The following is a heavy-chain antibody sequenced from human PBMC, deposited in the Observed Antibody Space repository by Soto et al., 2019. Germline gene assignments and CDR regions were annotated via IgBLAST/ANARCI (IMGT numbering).Heavy chain of an antibody. J-gene: IGHJ4*02. D-gene: IGHD6-6*01. CDR2: IWYDGSNK. Sequence: GESLKISCAASGFTFSSYGMHWVRQAPGKGLEWVAVIWYDGSNKYYADSVKGRFTISRDNSKNTLYLQMNSLRAEDTAVYYCARELAARGSFDYWGQGTLVTVSS. CDR1: GFTFSSYG. CDR3: ARELAARGSFDY. V-gene: IGHV3-33*01.